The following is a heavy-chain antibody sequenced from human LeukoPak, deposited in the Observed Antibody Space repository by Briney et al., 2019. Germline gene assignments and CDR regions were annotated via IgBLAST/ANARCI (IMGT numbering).Heavy chain of an antibody. Sequence: ASVKVSCKASGYTFTDYYMHWVRQAPGQGLEWVGWVYPKTGGTNYAQMIQGRVTMTRDTTINTVFLELSRLRSDDTAVYYCARDKGSTVTTNWGQGTLVTVSS. CDR2: VYPKTGGT. D-gene: IGHD4-11*01. CDR3: ARDKGSTVTTN. V-gene: IGHV1-2*02. CDR1: GYTFTDYY. J-gene: IGHJ4*02.